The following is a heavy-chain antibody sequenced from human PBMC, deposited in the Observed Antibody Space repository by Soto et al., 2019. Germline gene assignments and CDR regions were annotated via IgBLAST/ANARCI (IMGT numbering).Heavy chain of an antibody. CDR1: GGSISSSY. D-gene: IGHD6-19*01. J-gene: IGHJ1*01. CDR2: IYYSGST. V-gene: IGHV4-59*01. CDR3: ARGVAGIVYFQH. Sequence: SETLSLTCTVSGGSISSSYWSWIRQPPGKGLEWIGYIYYSGSTNYNPSLKSRVTISVNTSKNQFSLKLSSVTAADTAMYYCARGVAGIVYFQHWGQGTLVTVSS.